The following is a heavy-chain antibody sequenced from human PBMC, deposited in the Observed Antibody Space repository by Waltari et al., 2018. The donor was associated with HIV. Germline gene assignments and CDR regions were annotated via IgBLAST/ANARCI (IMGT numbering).Heavy chain of an antibody. Sequence: EVQLLESGGGVVQPGGSLRLPCVASGVTFSSYAMNLVRQAPGKGLEWGSAISGSGCSTYYADSVKGRFTISRDNSKNTLYLQMNSLRADDTAVFYCAKDPDPYYDFWSGYFPGYFDYWGQGTPVTASS. CDR2: ISGSGCST. D-gene: IGHD3-3*01. CDR1: GVTFSSYA. CDR3: AKDPDPYYDFWSGYFPGYFDY. J-gene: IGHJ4*02. V-gene: IGHV3-23*01.